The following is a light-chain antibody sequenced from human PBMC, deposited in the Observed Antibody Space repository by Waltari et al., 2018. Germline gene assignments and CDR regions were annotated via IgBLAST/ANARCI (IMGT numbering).Light chain of an antibody. CDR3: FSYRRSSTWV. Sequence: QSALTQPASVSGSPGQSITISCTGTSSDVGGYDYVSWYQQHPGKAPKLLIYDVTKRPSGVANRFPGSKSANTASLTISGLQAEDEADYYCFSYRRSSTWVFGEGTKLTVL. J-gene: IGLJ3*02. V-gene: IGLV2-14*03. CDR2: DVT. CDR1: SSDVGGYDY.